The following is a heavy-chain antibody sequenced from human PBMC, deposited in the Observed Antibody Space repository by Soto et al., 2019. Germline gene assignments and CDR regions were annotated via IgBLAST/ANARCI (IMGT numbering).Heavy chain of an antibody. D-gene: IGHD6-19*01. Sequence: QVPLVQSGAEVKKPGASVKVSCKASVYTFTSYGISWVRQAPGQGLEWMGWISAYNGNTNYAQKLQGRVTMTTDTSTSTAYMELRSLRSDDTAVYYCARAGPWLVQYYCYYMDVWGKGTTVTVSS. J-gene: IGHJ6*03. CDR3: ARAGPWLVQYYCYYMDV. V-gene: IGHV1-18*01. CDR1: VYTFTSYG. CDR2: ISAYNGNT.